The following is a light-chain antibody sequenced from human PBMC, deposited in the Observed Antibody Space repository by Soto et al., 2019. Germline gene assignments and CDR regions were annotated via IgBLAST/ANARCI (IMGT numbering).Light chain of an antibody. CDR3: QQRSNWPLT. CDR2: DAS. Sequence: EIVLAQSPATLSLSPGERATLSCRASQSVSSKLAWYQQRPGQAPRLLIYDASSRATGIPARFSGSGSGTDFTLTISSLESEDFAIYYCQQRSNWPLTFGGGTKVDIK. V-gene: IGKV3-11*01. J-gene: IGKJ4*01. CDR1: QSVSSK.